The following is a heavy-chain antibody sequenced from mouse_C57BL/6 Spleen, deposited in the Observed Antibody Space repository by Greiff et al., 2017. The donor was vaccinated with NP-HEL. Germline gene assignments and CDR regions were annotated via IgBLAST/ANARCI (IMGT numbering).Heavy chain of an antibody. CDR1: GYTFTGYW. V-gene: IGHV1-9*01. D-gene: IGHD1-1*01. CDR3: ARSGSSYGDYYAMDY. J-gene: IGHJ4*01. CDR2: IFPGSGST. Sequence: VQLQQSGNEMRKPGASVKLSCKAPGYTFTGYWIEWVKQRPGHGLEWIGEIFPGSGSTNYNEKFKGKATFTADTSSNTAYMQLSSLTTEDSAIYYCARSGSSYGDYYAMDYWGQGTSVTVSS.